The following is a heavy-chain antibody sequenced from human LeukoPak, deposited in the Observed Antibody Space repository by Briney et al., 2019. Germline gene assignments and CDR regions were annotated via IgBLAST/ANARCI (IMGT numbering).Heavy chain of an antibody. J-gene: IGHJ4*02. V-gene: IGHV4-34*01. CDR2: INHSGST. CDR3: ARRGIEGQLWPPGYFDY. Sequence: SETLSLTCAVYGGSFSGYYWGWIRQPPGKGLEWIGEINHSGSTNYNPSLKSRVTISVDTSKNQFSLKLSSVTAADTAVYYCARRGIEGQLWPPGYFDYWGQGTLVTVSS. D-gene: IGHD5-18*01. CDR1: GGSFSGYY.